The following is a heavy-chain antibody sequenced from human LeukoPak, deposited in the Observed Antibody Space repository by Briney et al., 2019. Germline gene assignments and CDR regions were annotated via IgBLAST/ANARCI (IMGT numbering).Heavy chain of an antibody. Sequence: GGSLRLSCAASGFTFSSYWMHWVRQAPGKGLVWVSRINGDGSTTTYADSMKGRFTFSRDNAKNTVYLQMNSLRAEDTAVYYCARDYNYGYDYWGQGTLVTVSS. CDR3: ARDYNYGYDY. J-gene: IGHJ4*02. D-gene: IGHD5-18*01. CDR1: GFTFSSYW. CDR2: INGDGSTT. V-gene: IGHV3-74*01.